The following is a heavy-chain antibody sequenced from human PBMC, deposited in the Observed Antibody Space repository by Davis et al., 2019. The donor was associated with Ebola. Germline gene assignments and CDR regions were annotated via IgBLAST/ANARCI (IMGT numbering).Heavy chain of an antibody. CDR1: GYNFTNHW. CDR3: ARLGLGYSSSWYGDY. CDR2: IYPGDSDT. J-gene: IGHJ4*02. Sequence: TVSCKGFGYNFTNHWIGWVRQMPGKGLEWMGIIYPGDSDTRYSPSFQGQVTISADKSISTAYLQWSSLKASDTAMYYCARLGLGYSSSWYGDYWGQGTLVTVSS. V-gene: IGHV5-51*01. D-gene: IGHD6-13*01.